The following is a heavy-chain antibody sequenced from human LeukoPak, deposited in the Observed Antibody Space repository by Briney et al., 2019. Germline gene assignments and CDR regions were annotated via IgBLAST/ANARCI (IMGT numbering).Heavy chain of an antibody. CDR2: IYPDDSDT. Sequence: GESLKISCKGSGYSFTSYWIAWVRQMPGKGQEWMGIIYPDDSDTRYSPSFQGQVTITADKSISTAYLQWSSLKASDNAMYYCARQRRSSGWPNDYWGQGTLVTVSS. CDR1: GYSFTSYW. CDR3: ARQRRSSGWPNDY. V-gene: IGHV5-51*01. J-gene: IGHJ4*02. D-gene: IGHD6-19*01.